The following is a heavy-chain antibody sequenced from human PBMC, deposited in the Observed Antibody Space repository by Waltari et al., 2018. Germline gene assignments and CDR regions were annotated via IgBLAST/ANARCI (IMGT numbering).Heavy chain of an antibody. CDR1: GFSLRSSGVG. Sequence: QITLKESGPTLVKPTQTLTLTCTFSGFSLRSSGVGVGWIRQPPGKALEWIAFIYWNDDKRYSPSLKSRLTVTKDTSKNQVVLTMTYMDPVDTGTYYCAHADGNWEKYGREFDYWGQGALVTVSS. V-gene: IGHV2-5*01. CDR2: IYWNDDK. CDR3: AHADGNWEKYGREFDY. J-gene: IGHJ4*02. D-gene: IGHD7-27*01.